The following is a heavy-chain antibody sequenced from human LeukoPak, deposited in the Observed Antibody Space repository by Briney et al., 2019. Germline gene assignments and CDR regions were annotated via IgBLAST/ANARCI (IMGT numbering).Heavy chain of an antibody. J-gene: IGHJ4*02. CDR1: GFTFSSYS. Sequence: PGGSLRLSCAASGFTFSSYSMNWVRQAPGKGLEWVSYINSSSSTIYYADSVKGRFTISRDNAKNSLYLQMNSLRAEDTAVYYCARASGCGGDCYAFDYWGQGTLVTVSS. D-gene: IGHD2-21*01. V-gene: IGHV3-48*01. CDR2: INSSSSTI. CDR3: ARASGCGGDCYAFDY.